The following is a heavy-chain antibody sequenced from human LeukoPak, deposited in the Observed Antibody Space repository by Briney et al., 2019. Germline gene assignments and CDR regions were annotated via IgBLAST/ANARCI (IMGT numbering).Heavy chain of an antibody. D-gene: IGHD6-19*01. Sequence: PGGSLRLSCAASGFTFDDYAMHWVRQAPGKGLEWVSGISWNSGSIGYADSVKGRFTISRDNAKNSLYLQMNSLRAEDTALYDCAKGGEGSGWTYFDYWGQGTLVTVSS. CDR3: AKGGEGSGWTYFDY. V-gene: IGHV3-9*01. J-gene: IGHJ4*02. CDR1: GFTFDDYA. CDR2: ISWNSGSI.